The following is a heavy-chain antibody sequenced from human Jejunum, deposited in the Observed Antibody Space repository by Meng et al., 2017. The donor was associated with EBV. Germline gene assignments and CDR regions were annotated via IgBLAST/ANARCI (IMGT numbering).Heavy chain of an antibody. CDR2: INTANGNP. J-gene: IGHJ4*02. V-gene: IGHV7-4-1*02. CDR1: GYTFTDYA. D-gene: IGHD3-10*01. CDR3: ARYSGSYSLAN. Sequence: QVRLWQSGSELKKPGASVRLSCKASGYTFTDYAIIWVRQAPGQGLEWMGWINTANGNPTYAQAFTGRFVFSLDTSVNTAFLQISDLKAEDSALYYCARYSGSYSLANWGQGTLVTVSS.